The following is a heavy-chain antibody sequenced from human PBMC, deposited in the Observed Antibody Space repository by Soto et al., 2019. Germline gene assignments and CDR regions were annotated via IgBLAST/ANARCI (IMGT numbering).Heavy chain of an antibody. D-gene: IGHD3-10*01. CDR2: INPSGGRT. CDR1: GYTFTTHY. V-gene: IGHV1-46*01. J-gene: IGHJ4*02. CDR3: ARAGENYGSGTFSPPLRYDFNS. Sequence: QVQLVQSGTEVKKPGASVKVSCKASGYTFTTHYLHWVRQAPGQGLEWMGIINPSGGRTTYALKFQGRVTITSDASTNTVYVELTSLRSDATAVYYCARAGENYGSGTFSPPLRYDFNSWGQGTLVTVSS.